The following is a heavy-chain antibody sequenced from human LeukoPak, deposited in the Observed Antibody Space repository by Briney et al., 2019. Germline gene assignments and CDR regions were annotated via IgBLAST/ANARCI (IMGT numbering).Heavy chain of an antibody. CDR2: IYYSGST. V-gene: IGHV4-39*01. CDR1: GGSISSSSYY. J-gene: IGHJ6*02. CDR3: ARHVSIAARPFYYYYGMDV. Sequence: PSETLSLTCTVSGGSISSSSYYWGWIRQPPGKGLEWIGSIYYSGSTYYNPSLKSRATISVDTSKNQFSLKLSSVTAADTAVYYCARHVSIAARPFYYYYGMDVWGQGTTVTVSS. D-gene: IGHD6-6*01.